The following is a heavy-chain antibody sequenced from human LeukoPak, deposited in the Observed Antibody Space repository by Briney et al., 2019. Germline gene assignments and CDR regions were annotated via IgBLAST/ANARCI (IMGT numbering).Heavy chain of an antibody. J-gene: IGHJ4*02. CDR3: ARSAPLGTHQYYFDY. D-gene: IGHD3-16*01. CDR1: GFTVSSNY. CDR2: IYSGGSG. Sequence: PGGSLRLSCAASGFTVSSNYMSWVRQAPGKGLEWVSVIYSGGSGYYADSVKGRFSLSRDNSRNALYLQMNSLRADDTAVYYCARSAPLGTHQYYFDYWGQGTLVTVSS. V-gene: IGHV3-53*01.